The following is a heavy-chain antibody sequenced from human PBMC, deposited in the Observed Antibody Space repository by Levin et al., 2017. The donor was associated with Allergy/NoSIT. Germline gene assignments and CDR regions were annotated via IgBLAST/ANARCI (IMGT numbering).Heavy chain of an antibody. Sequence: QAGGSLRLSCVASGFTFSSHTLGWVRQAPGKGLEWVSGIATGGDGRYYTGSVKGRFTISRDDSRNTFFLQMNSLRVEDTAVYFCGSGGYYSPHTFDFWGQGTMVTVSS. CDR2: IATGGDGR. D-gene: IGHD3-22*01. J-gene: IGHJ3*01. V-gene: IGHV3-23*01. CDR1: GFTFSSHT. CDR3: GSGGYYSPHTFDF.